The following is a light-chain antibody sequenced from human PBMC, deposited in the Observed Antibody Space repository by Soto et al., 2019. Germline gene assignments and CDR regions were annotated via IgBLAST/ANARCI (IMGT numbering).Light chain of an antibody. Sequence: DIQMTQSPSTLSASVGDRVTITCRAGQNVENYLAWYQQKPGKAPKLLIYKASGLESGVPSRFGGSGYGTEFILTISSLQPDDFATYHCQHYGGVWTFGQGTKVDIK. CDR3: QHYGGVWT. V-gene: IGKV1-5*03. CDR2: KAS. CDR1: QNVENY. J-gene: IGKJ1*01.